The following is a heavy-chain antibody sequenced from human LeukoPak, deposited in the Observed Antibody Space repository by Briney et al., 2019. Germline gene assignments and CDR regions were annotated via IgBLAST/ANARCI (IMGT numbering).Heavy chain of an antibody. V-gene: IGHV4-38-2*02. CDR3: ASMYYYGSGSYRFDY. Sequence: PSETLSLTCTVSGYSISSGYYWGWIRQPPGKGLEWIGSIYHSGSTFYNPSLKSRVTMSVETSKNQFSLKLSSVTAADTAVYYCASMYYYGSGSYRFDYWGQGTLVTVFS. CDR1: GYSISSGYY. D-gene: IGHD3-10*01. CDR2: IYHSGST. J-gene: IGHJ4*02.